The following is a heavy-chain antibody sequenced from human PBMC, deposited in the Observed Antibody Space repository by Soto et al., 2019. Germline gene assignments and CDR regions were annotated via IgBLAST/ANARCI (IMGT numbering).Heavy chain of an antibody. V-gene: IGHV3-30*18. D-gene: IGHD6-19*01. CDR3: AKDLEQWVVTGWFDP. CDR2: ISYDGSNK. J-gene: IGHJ5*02. Sequence: QVQLVESGGGVVQPGRSLRLSCAASGFTFSSYGIHWVRQAPGKGLEWVAVISYDGSNKYYADSVKGRFSVSRDNSKNTLYLQMNSLRADDTAVYYCAKDLEQWVVTGWFDPWGQGTLVIVSS. CDR1: GFTFSSYG.